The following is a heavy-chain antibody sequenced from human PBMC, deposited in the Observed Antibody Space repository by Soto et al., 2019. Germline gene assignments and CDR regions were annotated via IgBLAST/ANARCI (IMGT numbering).Heavy chain of an antibody. Sequence: AGGSLRLSCAASGFTFSSYWMSWVRQAPGKGLEWVANIKQDGSEKYYVDSVKGRFTISRDNAKNSLYLQMNSLRAEDTAVYYCARDLYSTSYYYYYMDVWAKGTTVPVSS. J-gene: IGHJ6*03. CDR2: IKQDGSEK. CDR1: GFTFSSYW. D-gene: IGHD4-4*01. CDR3: ARDLYSTSYYYYYMDV. V-gene: IGHV3-7*01.